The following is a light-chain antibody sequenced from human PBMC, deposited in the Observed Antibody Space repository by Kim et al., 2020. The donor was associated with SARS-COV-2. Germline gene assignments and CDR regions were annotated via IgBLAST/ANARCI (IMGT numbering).Light chain of an antibody. CDR3: HQYNDWPPLT. Sequence: EIVMTQSPATLSVSPGERATLSRRASQSVSRNLAWYQQKPGQAPRLLIYGASTRAPGIPARFSGSGSGTDFTLTIYSLQSEDFAVYYCHQYNDWPPLTFGGGTKVDIK. V-gene: IGKV3-15*01. CDR2: GAS. J-gene: IGKJ4*01. CDR1: QSVSRN.